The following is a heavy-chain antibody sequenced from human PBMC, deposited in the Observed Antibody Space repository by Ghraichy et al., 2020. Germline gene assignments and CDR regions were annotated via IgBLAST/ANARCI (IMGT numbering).Heavy chain of an antibody. V-gene: IGHV4-39*01. D-gene: IGHD6-19*01. J-gene: IGHJ3*02. CDR2: IYYSGST. Sequence: SETLSLTCTVSGGSISSSSYYWGWIRQPPGKGLEWIGSIYYSGSTYYNPSLKRRVTVFVDTSKNQVSLKLSSVTVADTAVYYCARHRASPVAGTGGDAFDIWGQGTMVTVSS. CDR1: GGSISSSSYY. CDR3: ARHRASPVAGTGGDAFDI.